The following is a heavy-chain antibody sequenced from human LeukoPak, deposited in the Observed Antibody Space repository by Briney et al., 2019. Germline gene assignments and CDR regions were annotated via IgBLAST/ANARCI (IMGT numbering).Heavy chain of an antibody. CDR1: GFTFSSYN. D-gene: IGHD5-18*01. CDR2: ISYDGSNE. CDR3: GRDTVGYGGAFDI. Sequence: GGSLRLSCVASGFTFSSYNMHWVRQAPGKGLEWVAVISYDGSNEYYADSVKGRSTISRDNSKNTLYLQVNSLRPEDTAVYYCGRDTVGYGGAFDIWGQGTTVTVSS. J-gene: IGHJ3*02. V-gene: IGHV3-30-3*01.